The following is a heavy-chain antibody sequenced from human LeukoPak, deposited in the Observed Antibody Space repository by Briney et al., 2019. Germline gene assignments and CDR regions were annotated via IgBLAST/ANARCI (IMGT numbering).Heavy chain of an antibody. Sequence: SVKVSCKASGGTFSSYAISWVRQAPGQGLEWMGGIIPIFGTANYAQKFQGRVTITTDESTSTAYMELSSLRSEDTAVYYCATSNNGYSSGWTLDYWGQGTLVTVSS. CDR1: GGTFSSYA. D-gene: IGHD6-19*01. CDR2: IIPIFGTA. CDR3: ATSNNGYSSGWTLDY. J-gene: IGHJ4*02. V-gene: IGHV1-69*05.